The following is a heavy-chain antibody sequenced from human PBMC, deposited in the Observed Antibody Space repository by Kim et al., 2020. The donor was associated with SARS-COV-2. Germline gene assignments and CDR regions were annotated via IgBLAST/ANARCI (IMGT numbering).Heavy chain of an antibody. J-gene: IGHJ6*02. V-gene: IGHV3-33*01. CDR2: IWYDGSNK. CDR3: ARTYCSGGSCYYYSSYYYYGMDV. CDR1: GFTFSSYG. Sequence: GGSLRLSCAASGFTFSSYGMHWVRQAPGKGLEWVAVIWYDGSNKYYADSVKGRFTISRDNSKNTLYLQMNSLRAEDTAVYYCARTYCSGGSCYYYSSYYYYGMDVWGQGTTVTVSS. D-gene: IGHD2-15*01.